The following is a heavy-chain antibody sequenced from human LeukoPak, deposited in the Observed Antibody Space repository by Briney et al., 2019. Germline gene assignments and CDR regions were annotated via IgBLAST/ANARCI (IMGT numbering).Heavy chain of an antibody. Sequence: PGGSRRLSCAASGFTFSSYAMSWVRQAPGKGLEWVSAISGSGGSTYYADSVKGRFTISRDNSKNTLYLQMNSLRAEDTAVYYCANPSGYYPNWFDPWGQGTLVTVSS. J-gene: IGHJ5*02. V-gene: IGHV3-23*01. CDR2: ISGSGGST. CDR3: ANPSGYYPNWFDP. CDR1: GFTFSSYA. D-gene: IGHD3-22*01.